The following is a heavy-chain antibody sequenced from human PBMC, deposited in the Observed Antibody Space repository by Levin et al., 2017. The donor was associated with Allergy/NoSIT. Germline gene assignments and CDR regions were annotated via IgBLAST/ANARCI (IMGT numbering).Heavy chain of an antibody. V-gene: IGHV3-23*05. CDR3: AKDHESSGWPTFDL. D-gene: IGHD6-19*01. Sequence: GGSLRLSCAASGLTFTRFALSWVRQVPGKGLEWVASFANTAKTYYADSVMGRFTISRDTSTNTLFLQMNSLRAEDTAVYFCAKDHESSGWPTFDLWGQGTLVTVSS. J-gene: IGHJ4*02. CDR1: GLTFTRFA. CDR2: FANTAKT.